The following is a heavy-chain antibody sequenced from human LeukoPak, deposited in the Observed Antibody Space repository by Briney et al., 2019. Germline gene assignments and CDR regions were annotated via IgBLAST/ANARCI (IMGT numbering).Heavy chain of an antibody. CDR3: AKPPRDFWSGPTRDY. Sequence: GGSLRLSGAASGFTFSSYAMSWVRQAPGKGLEWVSAISGSGGSTYYADSVKARFTISRDNSKNTLYLQMNSLRAEDTAVYYCAKPPRDFWSGPTRDYWGQGTLVTVSS. J-gene: IGHJ4*02. D-gene: IGHD3-3*01. CDR1: GFTFSSYA. CDR2: ISGSGGST. V-gene: IGHV3-23*01.